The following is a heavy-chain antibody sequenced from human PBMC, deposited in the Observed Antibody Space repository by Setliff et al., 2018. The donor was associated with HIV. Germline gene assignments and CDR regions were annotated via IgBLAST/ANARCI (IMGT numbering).Heavy chain of an antibody. J-gene: IGHJ5*02. CDR1: GYTFTSYG. D-gene: IGHD6-13*01. CDR2: ISAYNGNT. V-gene: IGHV1-18*01. Sequence: ASVKVSCKASGYTFTSYGISWVRQAPGQGLEWMGWISAYNGNTNYAQKLQGWVTMTRDTSITTAYMELSRLTSDDTAVYYCARQGAAADGFDPWGQGTLVTVSS. CDR3: ARQGAAADGFDP.